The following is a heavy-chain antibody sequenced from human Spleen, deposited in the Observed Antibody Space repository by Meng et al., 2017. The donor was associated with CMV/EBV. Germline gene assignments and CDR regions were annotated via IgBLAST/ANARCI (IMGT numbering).Heavy chain of an antibody. J-gene: IGHJ6*02. D-gene: IGHD1-26*01. CDR3: ARSWDGMDV. Sequence: GGSLRLSCAASGFTFSGYAMHWVRQAPGKGLERVAFMRYDGSNIHYAGSVKGRFTISRDNSKNTLFLQMNSLRAEDTAVYYCARSWDGMDVWGQGTTVTVSS. CDR1: GFTFSGYA. V-gene: IGHV3-30*02. CDR2: MRYDGSNI.